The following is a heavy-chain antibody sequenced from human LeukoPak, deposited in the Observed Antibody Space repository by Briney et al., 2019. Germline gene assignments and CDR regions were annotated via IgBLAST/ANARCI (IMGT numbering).Heavy chain of an antibody. CDR3: ARSGRRSSWTYFDY. V-gene: IGHV4-34*01. Sequence: SETLSLTCAVYGGSFSGYYWSWIRRPPGKGLEWIGEINHSGSTNYNPSLKSRVTISVDTSKNQFSLKLSSVTAADTAVYYCARSGRRSSWTYFDYWGQGTLVTVSS. J-gene: IGHJ4*02. CDR1: GGSFSGYY. CDR2: INHSGST. D-gene: IGHD6-13*01.